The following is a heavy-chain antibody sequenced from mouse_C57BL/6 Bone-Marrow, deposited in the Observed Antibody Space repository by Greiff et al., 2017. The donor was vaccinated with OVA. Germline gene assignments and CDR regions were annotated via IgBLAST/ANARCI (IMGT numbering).Heavy chain of an antibody. V-gene: IGHV1-81*01. D-gene: IGHD1-1*01. Sequence: VQLVESGAELARPGASVKLFCKASGYTFTSYGISWVKQRTGQGLEWIGEIYPRSGNTYYNEKFKGKATLTADKSSSTAYMELRSLTSEDSAVYFCARNYEFAYWGQGTLVTVSA. J-gene: IGHJ3*01. CDR2: IYPRSGNT. CDR3: ARNYEFAY. CDR1: GYTFTSYG.